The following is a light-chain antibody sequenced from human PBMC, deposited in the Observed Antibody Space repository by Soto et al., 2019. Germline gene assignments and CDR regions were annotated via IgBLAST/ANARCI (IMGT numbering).Light chain of an antibody. V-gene: IGKV1-5*01. CDR1: QIITAL. Sequence: DIQMTQSPSTLSACVPPTVLITFCAIQIITALLAWYQQKPGKAPKLLIYDASSLESGVPSRFSGRGFGKKFPFTTGRLKLNNFAPHTCKHYKVYGRLGQGPRWIS. CDR3: KHYKVYGR. CDR2: DAS. J-gene: IGKJ1*01.